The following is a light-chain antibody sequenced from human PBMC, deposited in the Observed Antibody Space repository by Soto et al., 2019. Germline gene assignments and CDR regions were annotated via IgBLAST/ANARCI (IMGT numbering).Light chain of an antibody. Sequence: EIQMTQSPSSLSASVGDRVTITCRASQSISSFLNWYQQKAGKSPKLLIYAASSLKSGVPSRFSGSGSGTDFTLTISSLQPEYVASYYCQHSYRPPTTFGQGTKVEIK. CDR2: AAS. CDR3: QHSYRPPTT. CDR1: QSISSF. V-gene: IGKV1-39*01. J-gene: IGKJ1*01.